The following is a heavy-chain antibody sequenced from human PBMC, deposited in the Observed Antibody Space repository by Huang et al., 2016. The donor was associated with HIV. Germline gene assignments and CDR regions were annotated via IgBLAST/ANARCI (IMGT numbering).Heavy chain of an antibody. J-gene: IGHJ3*02. V-gene: IGHV3-7*01. D-gene: IGHD2-2*01. CDR3: ATNLQIVVVPPDMGYDAFDM. Sequence: DEHLVESGGGLVQPGGSVTITCEVSGFNFKNYWMNWVRQATGKGREWVANIRGDGSEKNYVDSWKGRFTIFRDNAKQLRYVQMKSLRAEDTSVYYCATNLQIVVVPPDMGYDAFDMWGQGTMVTVSS. CDR1: GFNFKNYW. CDR2: IRGDGSEK.